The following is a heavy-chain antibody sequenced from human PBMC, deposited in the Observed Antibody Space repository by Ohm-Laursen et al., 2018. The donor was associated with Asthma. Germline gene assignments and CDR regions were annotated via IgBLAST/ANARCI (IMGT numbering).Heavy chain of an antibody. V-gene: IGHV1-69*13. Sequence: VKISCKSLGGTFNTYVIGWVRQAPGQGLEWMGGINSVFGTTTYPQKFQDRVTITADDSTSTVYMELSSLRSEDTAAYYCARKAGSCISRTCYSLDFWGQGTLVTVSS. CDR3: ARKAGSCISRTCYSLDF. CDR1: GGTFNTYV. CDR2: INSVFGTT. J-gene: IGHJ4*02. D-gene: IGHD2-2*01.